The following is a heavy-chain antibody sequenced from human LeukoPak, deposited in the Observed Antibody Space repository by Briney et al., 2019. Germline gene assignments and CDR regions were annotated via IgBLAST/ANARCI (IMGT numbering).Heavy chain of an antibody. CDR1: GFTFSNAW. J-gene: IGHJ4*02. D-gene: IGHD1-1*01. CDR3: ARDVEPHFDY. Sequence: GGSLRLSCAASGFTFSNAWMSWVRQAPGKGLEWVANIKQDGSEKYYVDSVKGRFTISRDNAKNSLYLQMNSLRAEDSAVYYCARDVEPHFDYWGQGTLVTVSS. CDR2: IKQDGSEK. V-gene: IGHV3-7*01.